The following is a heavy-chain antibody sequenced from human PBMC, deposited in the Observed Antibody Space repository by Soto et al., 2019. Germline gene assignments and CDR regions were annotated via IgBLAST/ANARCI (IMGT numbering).Heavy chain of an antibody. D-gene: IGHD2-2*01. CDR1: GGTFSSYT. V-gene: IGHV1-69*08. CDR2: IIPILGIA. J-gene: IGHJ6*03. Sequence: QVQLVQSGAEVKKPGSSVKVSCKASGGTFSSYTISWVRQAPGQGVEWMGRIIPILGIANYAQKFQGRVTITADKSTSTAYMELSSLRSEDTAVYYCARDRDIVVVPAATPNYYYMDVWGKGTTVTVSS. CDR3: ARDRDIVVVPAATPNYYYMDV.